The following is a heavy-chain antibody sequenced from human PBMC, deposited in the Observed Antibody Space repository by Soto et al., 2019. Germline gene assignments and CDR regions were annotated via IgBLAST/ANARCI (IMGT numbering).Heavy chain of an antibody. CDR1: GYTFTNYG. J-gene: IGHJ4*02. CDR3: ARVLVGATKPRYFDV. CDR2: IDTYNGNT. D-gene: IGHD1-26*01. Sequence: QVQLVQSGAEVKKPGASVKVSCKASGYTFTNYGLTWVRQAPGQGLEWMGWIDTYNGNTNYAQNLPGRVTMTTDTSTSTAYMELTSLRSDDTAVYYCARVLVGATKPRYFDVWGQRTLFTVSS. V-gene: IGHV1-18*01.